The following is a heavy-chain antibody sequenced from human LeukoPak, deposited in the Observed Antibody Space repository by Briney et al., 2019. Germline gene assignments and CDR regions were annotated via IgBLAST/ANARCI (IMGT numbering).Heavy chain of an antibody. CDR1: GFTFSSYG. CDR2: VWSGGTT. J-gene: IGHJ4*02. Sequence: GGSLRLSCAASGFTFSSYGMHWVRQAPGKGLEWVSSVWSGGTTYYADSVKGRFIISRDNSKNTLYLQMNSLRAEDTAVYYCARDGPGNYDSSSFDYWGQGTLVTVSS. V-gene: IGHV3-53*01. D-gene: IGHD3-22*01. CDR3: ARDGPGNYDSSSFDY.